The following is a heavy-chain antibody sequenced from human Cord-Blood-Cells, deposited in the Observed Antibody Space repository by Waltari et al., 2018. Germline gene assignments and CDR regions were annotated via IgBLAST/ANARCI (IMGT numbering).Heavy chain of an antibody. CDR2: TNPNRGGT. CDR3: AFTVAGRDWFDP. J-gene: IGHJ5*02. CDR1: GYTFTGYY. V-gene: IGHV1-2*06. Sequence: QVQLVQSGAEVKKPGASVKVSCKASGYTFTGYYMHWVRQAPGQGLEWMGRTNPNRGGTNYAQKFQGRVTMTRDTAISTAYMELSRLRSDDTAVYYCAFTVAGRDWFDPWGQGTLVTVSS. D-gene: IGHD6-19*01.